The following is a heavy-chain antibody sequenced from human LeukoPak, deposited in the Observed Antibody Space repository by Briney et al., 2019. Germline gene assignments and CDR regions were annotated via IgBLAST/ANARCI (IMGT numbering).Heavy chain of an antibody. CDR1: GSTFSSYW. D-gene: IGHD4-17*01. V-gene: IGHV3-74*01. CDR2: INSDGSST. Sequence: GGSLRLSCAASGSTFSSYWMHWVRQAPGKGLVWVSRINSDGSSTSYADSVKGRFTISRDNAKNTLYLQMNSLRAEDTAVYYCARKGYGDYHHDYWGQGTLVTVSS. CDR3: ARKGYGDYHHDY. J-gene: IGHJ4*02.